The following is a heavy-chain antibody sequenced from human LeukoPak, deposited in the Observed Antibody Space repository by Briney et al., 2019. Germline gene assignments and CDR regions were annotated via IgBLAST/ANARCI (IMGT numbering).Heavy chain of an antibody. CDR3: ARGGDFYGSGIDY. CDR1: GGSFSGYY. V-gene: IGHV4-34*01. D-gene: IGHD3-10*01. Sequence: SETLSLTCAVYGGSFSGYYWSWICQPPGKGLEWIGEINHSGSTNYNPSLKSRVTISVDTSKNQFSLKLSSVTAADTAVYYCARGGDFYGSGIDYWGQGTLVTVSS. CDR2: INHSGST. J-gene: IGHJ4*02.